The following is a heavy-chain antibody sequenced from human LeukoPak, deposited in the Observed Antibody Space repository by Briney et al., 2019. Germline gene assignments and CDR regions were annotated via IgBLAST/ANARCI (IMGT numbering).Heavy chain of an antibody. J-gene: IGHJ4*02. CDR1: GGSISSGDYY. D-gene: IGHD3-10*01. Sequence: PSQTLSLTCTVSGGSISSGDYYWSWNRQPPGKGLEWIGYIYYSGSTYYNPSLKSRVAISVNTSKNQFSLKLSSVTAADTAVYYCASLYGSGSYSKLDYWGQGTLVTVSS. V-gene: IGHV4-30-4*08. CDR2: IYYSGST. CDR3: ASLYGSGSYSKLDY.